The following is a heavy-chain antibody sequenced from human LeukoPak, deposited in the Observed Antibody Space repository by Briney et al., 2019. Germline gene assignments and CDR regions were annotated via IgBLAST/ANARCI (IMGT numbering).Heavy chain of an antibody. CDR1: GFTFSHFG. D-gene: IGHD2/OR15-2a*01. V-gene: IGHV3-30*19. J-gene: IGHJ4*02. CDR3: ARDRGSIFDY. Sequence: GGSLRLSCAASGFTFSHFGMHWVRQAPGKGLEWVAVISYDGSNKYYADSVKGRFTISRDNSKNTLYLQMNSLRAEDTAVYYCARDRGSIFDYWGQGTLVTVSS. CDR2: ISYDGSNK.